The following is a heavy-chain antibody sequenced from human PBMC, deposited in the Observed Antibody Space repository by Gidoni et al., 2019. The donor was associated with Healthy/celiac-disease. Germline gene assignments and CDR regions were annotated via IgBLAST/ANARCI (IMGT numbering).Heavy chain of an antibody. D-gene: IGHD4-17*01. CDR3: ARVQVRGDYARRGAFDI. CDR1: GGSFSGYY. J-gene: IGHJ3*02. CDR2: INHSGST. V-gene: IGHV4-34*01. Sequence: QVQLQQWGAGLLKPSETLSLTCAVYGGSFSGYYWSWIRQPPGKGLEWIGEINHSGSTNYNPSLKSRVTISVDTSKNQFSLKLSSVTAADTAVYYCARVQVRGDYARRGAFDIWGQGTMVTVSS.